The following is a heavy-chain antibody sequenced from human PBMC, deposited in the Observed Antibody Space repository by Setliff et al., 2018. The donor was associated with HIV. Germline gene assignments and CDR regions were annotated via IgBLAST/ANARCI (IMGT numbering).Heavy chain of an antibody. D-gene: IGHD3-22*01. Sequence: SETLSLTCTVSGASIGSGDYYWSWIRQPPGKGLEWIGYIYYSGSTSYNPSLKSRVTISVDTSKNQFSLNLTSVTAADTAVYYCASRVYYYDSNNFLREEGFDPWGQGTLVTVSS. V-gene: IGHV4-30-4*08. J-gene: IGHJ5*02. CDR3: ASRVYYYDSNNFLREEGFDP. CDR1: GASIGSGDYY. CDR2: IYYSGST.